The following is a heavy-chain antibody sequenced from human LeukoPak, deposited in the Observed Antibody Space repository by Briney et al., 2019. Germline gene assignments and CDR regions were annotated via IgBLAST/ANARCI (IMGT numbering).Heavy chain of an antibody. V-gene: IGHV4-59*08. Sequence: PSETLSLTCTVSGGSMSSYYWSWIRQPPGKGLEWIGYIYYSGSTKYNPSLKSRVTISVDTSKNQFSLKLRSVTAADTAGYYCARGARAGYNLEPFYYWGQGTLVTVSS. CDR1: GGSMSSYY. J-gene: IGHJ4*02. CDR3: ARGARAGYNLEPFYY. D-gene: IGHD5-24*01. CDR2: IYYSGST.